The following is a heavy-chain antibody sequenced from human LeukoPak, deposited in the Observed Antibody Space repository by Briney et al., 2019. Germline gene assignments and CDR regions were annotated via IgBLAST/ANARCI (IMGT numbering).Heavy chain of an antibody. Sequence: GGSLRLSCAASGFTFSTYAMSWVRQAPGKGLEWVSTISGGGGSTYYADSVTGRFTISRDNSKNTRYLQMNSLRAEDTAVYYCAKVGYCSGGSCYSGSPTTLVYDYWGQGTLVTVSS. CDR2: ISGGGGST. CDR3: AKVGYCSGGSCYSGSPTTLVYDY. D-gene: IGHD2-15*01. V-gene: IGHV3-23*01. CDR1: GFTFSTYA. J-gene: IGHJ4*02.